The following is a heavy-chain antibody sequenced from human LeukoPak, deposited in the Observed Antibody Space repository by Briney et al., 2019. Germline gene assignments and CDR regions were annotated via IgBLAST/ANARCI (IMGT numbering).Heavy chain of an antibody. Sequence: SETLSLTCTVSAGSISSSSYYWAWIRQPPGKGLEWIGSMYYSGSTNYNPSLKSRVTISADTSKNQFFLKVSSVTAADTAVYYCARHASDSSGFYNYYGMDVWGQGTTVAVSS. CDR1: AGSISSSSYY. J-gene: IGHJ6*02. D-gene: IGHD3-22*01. V-gene: IGHV4-39*01. CDR2: MYYSGST. CDR3: ARHASDSSGFYNYYGMDV.